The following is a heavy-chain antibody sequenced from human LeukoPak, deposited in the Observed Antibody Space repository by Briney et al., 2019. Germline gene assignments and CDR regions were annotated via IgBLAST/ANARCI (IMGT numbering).Heavy chain of an antibody. D-gene: IGHD2-2*01. Sequence: GGSLRLSCAASGFTFSSYAMSWVRQIPGKGLEWVSAISGSGGSTYYADSVKGRFSISRDNSKNTLYLQLNSLRAEDTAVYYCAKEKVGYCSSTSCFDGYGYWGQGTLVTVSS. CDR2: ISGSGGST. CDR1: GFTFSSYA. V-gene: IGHV3-23*01. J-gene: IGHJ4*02. CDR3: AKEKVGYCSSTSCFDGYGY.